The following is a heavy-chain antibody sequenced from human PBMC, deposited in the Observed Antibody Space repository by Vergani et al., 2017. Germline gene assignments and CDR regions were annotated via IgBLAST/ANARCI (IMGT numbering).Heavy chain of an antibody. CDR2: IYYSGST. Sequence: QVQLQESGPGLVKPSETLSLTCTVSGGSISSYYWSWIRQPPGKGLEWIGYIYYSGSTNYNPSLKSRVTISVDTSKNQFSLKLSSVTAADTAVYYCARDNPQYGGLDYWGQGTLVTVSS. V-gene: IGHV4-59*12. CDR1: GGSISSYY. D-gene: IGHD4-23*01. CDR3: ARDNPQYGGLDY. J-gene: IGHJ4*02.